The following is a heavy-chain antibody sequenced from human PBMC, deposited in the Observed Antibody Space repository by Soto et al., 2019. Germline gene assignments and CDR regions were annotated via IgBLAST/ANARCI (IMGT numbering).Heavy chain of an antibody. V-gene: IGHV3-30*11. CDR3: ARIGYGYSFGQGFDY. CDR1: GFSFSVYS. Sequence: QVQLVESGGGVVQPGRSLRLSCAASGFSFSVYSMNWVRQAPGKGLEWVAVISHDGGKRYYADSVKGRFTISRDNSKNTLFLQMDSLETEDTAVYYCARIGYGYSFGQGFDYWGQGTPVTASS. J-gene: IGHJ4*02. D-gene: IGHD5-18*01. CDR2: ISHDGGKR.